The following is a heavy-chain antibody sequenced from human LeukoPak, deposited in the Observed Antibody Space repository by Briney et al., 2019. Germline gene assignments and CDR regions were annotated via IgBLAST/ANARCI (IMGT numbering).Heavy chain of an antibody. D-gene: IGHD2-21*02. V-gene: IGHV1-2*02. CDR2: INPNSGGT. CDR1: GYTFTSYD. CDR3: ARDLPYCGGDCYRPQDY. J-gene: IGHJ4*02. Sequence: GASVKVSCKTSGYTFTSYDLNWVRQATGQGLEWMGWINPNSGGTNYAQKFQGRVTMTRDTSISAAYMELSRLRSDDTAVYYCARDLPYCGGDCYRPQDYWGQGTLVTVSS.